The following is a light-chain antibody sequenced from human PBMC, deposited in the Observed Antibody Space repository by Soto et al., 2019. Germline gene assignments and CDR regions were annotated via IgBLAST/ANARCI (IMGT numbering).Light chain of an antibody. CDR3: AAWDDSLSGQV. CDR1: SSNIGSNY. CDR2: RNN. Sequence: QSVLTPPPSASGTPGQRVTISCSGSSSNIGSNYVYWYQQLPGTAPKLLIYRNNQRPSGVPDRFSGSKSGTSASLAISGLRSEDEADYYCAAWDDSLSGQVFGTGTKVT. V-gene: IGLV1-47*01. J-gene: IGLJ1*01.